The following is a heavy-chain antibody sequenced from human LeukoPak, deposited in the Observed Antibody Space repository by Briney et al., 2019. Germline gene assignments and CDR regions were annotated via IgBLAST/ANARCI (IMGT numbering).Heavy chain of an antibody. CDR1: GFTVSSNY. CDR2: IYSGGTT. Sequence: GGSLRLSCAASGFTVSSNYMSWVRQAPGKGLEWVSLIYSGGTTYYAESVKGRFTISRDNSKNTLYLQMTSLRAEDTAVYYCARLSGWFDYWGQGTLVTVSS. V-gene: IGHV3-53*01. CDR3: ARLSGWFDY. J-gene: IGHJ4*02. D-gene: IGHD6-19*01.